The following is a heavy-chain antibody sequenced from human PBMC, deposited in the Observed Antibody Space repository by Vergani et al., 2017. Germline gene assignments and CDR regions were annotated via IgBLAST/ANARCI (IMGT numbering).Heavy chain of an antibody. CDR2: IIPIFGIA. Sequence: QVQLVQSGAEVKKPGSSVKVSCKASGGTFSSYAISWVRQAPGQGLEWMGGIIPIFGIANYAQKFQGRVTITADKSTSTAYMELSSLRSEDTAVYYCARDRVTIFGVVTSYYFDYWGQGTLVTVSS. D-gene: IGHD3-3*01. V-gene: IGHV1-69*17. J-gene: IGHJ4*02. CDR1: GGTFSSYA. CDR3: ARDRVTIFGVVTSYYFDY.